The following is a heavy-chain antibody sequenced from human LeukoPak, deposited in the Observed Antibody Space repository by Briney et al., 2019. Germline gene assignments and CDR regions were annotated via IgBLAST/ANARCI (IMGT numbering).Heavy chain of an antibody. CDR2: IIPIFGTA. J-gene: IGHJ4*02. CDR1: GGTFSSYA. V-gene: IGHV1-69*13. D-gene: IGHD5/OR15-5a*01. Sequence: ASVKVSCKASGGTFSSYASSWVRQAPGQGLEWMGGIIPIFGTANYAQKFQGRVTITADESTSTAYMELSSLRSEDTAVYYCASRGVYREALDYWGQGTLVTVSS. CDR3: ASRGVYREALDY.